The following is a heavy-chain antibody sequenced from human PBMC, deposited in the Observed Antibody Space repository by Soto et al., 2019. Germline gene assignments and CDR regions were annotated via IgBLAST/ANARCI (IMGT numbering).Heavy chain of an antibody. Sequence: QVQLVESGGGVVQPGRSLRLSCAASGFTFSSYGMHWVRQAAGTGLEWVAVISYDGSNKYYADSVKGRFTISRDNSKNTLYLQMNSLRAEDTAVYYCAKDRVNLDFAGLPSYWGQGTLVTVSS. CDR2: ISYDGSNK. V-gene: IGHV3-30*18. D-gene: IGHD3-3*01. CDR3: AKDRVNLDFAGLPSY. CDR1: GFTFSSYG. J-gene: IGHJ4*02.